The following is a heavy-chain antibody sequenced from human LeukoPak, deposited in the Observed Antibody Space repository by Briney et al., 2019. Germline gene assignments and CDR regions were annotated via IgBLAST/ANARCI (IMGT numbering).Heavy chain of an antibody. V-gene: IGHV3-72*01. J-gene: IGHJ6*02. CDR1: GFTFSDHY. CDR3: ARDFRGNYGSRGMDV. D-gene: IGHD3-16*01. CDR2: SRNKANSYST. Sequence: PGGSLRLSCAASGFTFSDHYMGWVRQAPGKGLEWVGRSRNKANSYSTEYAASVRGRFTVSRDDSKNSLNLQMNSLKTEDTAVYYCARDFRGNYGSRGMDVWGQGTTVTVSS.